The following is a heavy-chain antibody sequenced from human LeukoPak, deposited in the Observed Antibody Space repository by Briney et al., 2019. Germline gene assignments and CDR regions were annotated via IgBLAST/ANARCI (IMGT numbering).Heavy chain of an antibody. CDR2: ISSIGTTI. Sequence: PGGSLRLSCAASGFTFSIYEMNWVRQAPGKGLEWVSYISSIGTTIYYADSVKGRFTIFRDNAKNSLYLQMNSLRAEDTAVYYCARGERGDYWGQGTLVTVSS. CDR3: ARGERGDY. J-gene: IGHJ4*02. D-gene: IGHD1-26*01. V-gene: IGHV3-48*03. CDR1: GFTFSIYE.